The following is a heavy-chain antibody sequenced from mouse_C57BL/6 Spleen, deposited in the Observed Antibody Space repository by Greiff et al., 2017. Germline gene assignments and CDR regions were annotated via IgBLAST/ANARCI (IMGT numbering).Heavy chain of an antibody. CDR2: IHPNSGST. CDR3: ARAGVITTVVAAWFAY. Sequence: QVQLQQPGAELVKPGASVKLSCKASGYTFTSYWMHWVKQRPGQGLEWIGMIHPNSGSTNYNEKFKSKATLTVDKSSSTAYMQLSSLTSEDSAVYYCARAGVITTVVAAWFAYWGKGTLVTVSA. J-gene: IGHJ3*01. CDR1: GYTFTSYW. D-gene: IGHD1-1*01. V-gene: IGHV1-64*01.